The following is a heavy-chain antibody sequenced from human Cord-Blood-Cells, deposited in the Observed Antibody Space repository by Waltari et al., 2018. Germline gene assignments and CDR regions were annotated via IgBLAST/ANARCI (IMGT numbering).Heavy chain of an antibody. CDR1: GYTFTSYA. V-gene: IGHV7-4-1*01. CDR3: ARDPGRRCLGAGYWALLRKYYYYYYGMDV. J-gene: IGHJ6*02. Sequence: QVQLVQSGSELKKPGASVRVSCKACGYTFTSYAMNWVRQAPGPGLEWMGWSNTNPGNPTYAPSFTGLFVFSLDTSVSTAYLRICSLQAEDTAVYYCARDPGRRCLGAGYWALLRKYYYYYYGMDVWGQATTVTVSS. CDR2: SNTNPGNP. D-gene: IGHD1-26*01.